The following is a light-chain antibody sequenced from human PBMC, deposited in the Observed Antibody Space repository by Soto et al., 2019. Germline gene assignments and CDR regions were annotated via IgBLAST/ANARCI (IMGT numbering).Light chain of an antibody. V-gene: IGKV2-30*01. CDR3: MQGTHCPPYT. J-gene: IGKJ2*01. CDR1: RSLAYIDGNTY. Sequence: DVLMTQSPLSLPVTLGQPASISCWSSRSLAYIDGNTYLNWFQQRPGQSPRRLIYNVSNRDSGVPDRFSCSGSATAFTLKISRVEAEDVAVYYCMQGTHCPPYTFGQGTKLVIK. CDR2: NVS.